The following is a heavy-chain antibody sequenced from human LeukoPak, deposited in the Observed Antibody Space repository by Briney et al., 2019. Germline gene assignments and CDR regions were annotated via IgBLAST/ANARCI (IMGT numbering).Heavy chain of an antibody. D-gene: IGHD1-26*01. V-gene: IGHV4-4*07. CDR2: IYTSGST. CDR1: GGSISSYY. Sequence: SETLSLTCTVSGGSISSYYWTWIRQPAGKGLEWIGRIYTSGSTNYNPSLKSRVTMSVDTSKNQFSLRLSSVTAADTAVYYCAREASKWELREVFDYWGQGTLVTVSS. J-gene: IGHJ4*02. CDR3: AREASKWELREVFDY.